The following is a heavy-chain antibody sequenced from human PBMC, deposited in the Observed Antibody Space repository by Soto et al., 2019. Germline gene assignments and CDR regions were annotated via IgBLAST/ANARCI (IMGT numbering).Heavy chain of an antibody. CDR3: ARGRKAAGFDY. CDR2: INPSGGST. D-gene: IGHD6-13*01. J-gene: IGHJ4*02. Sequence: ASVKVSCKASGGTFSSYAISWVRQAPGQGLEWMGIINPSGGSTSYAQKFQGRVTMTRDTSTSTVYMELSSLRSEDTAVYYCARGRKAAGFDYWGQGTLVTVSS. CDR1: GGTFSSYA. V-gene: IGHV1-46*01.